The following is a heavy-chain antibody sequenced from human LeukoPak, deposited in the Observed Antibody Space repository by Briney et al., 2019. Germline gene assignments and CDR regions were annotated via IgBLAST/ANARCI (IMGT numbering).Heavy chain of an antibody. CDR1: GGSINSSSYY. CDR3: ARAGYSYGYVDY. D-gene: IGHD5-18*01. J-gene: IGHJ4*02. CDR2: IYYSGST. Sequence: PSETLSLTCTGSGGSINSSSYYRGWLRQPPGKGLEWIGSIYYSGSTWSSLKSRVTISIDTSKNKFSLKLSSVTAADTAVYYCARAGYSYGYVDYWGQGTLVTVSS. V-gene: IGHV4-39*07.